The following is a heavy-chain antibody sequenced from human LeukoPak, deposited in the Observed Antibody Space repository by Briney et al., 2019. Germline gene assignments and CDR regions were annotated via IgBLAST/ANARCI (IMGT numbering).Heavy chain of an antibody. Sequence: GGSLRLSCAASGFTFSSYSMNWVRQAPGKGLEWVSYISSSSSTIYYADSVKGRFTISRDNAKNSLYLQMNSLRAEDTAVYYSARDYGDYSDYWGQGTLVTVSS. CDR1: GFTFSSYS. J-gene: IGHJ4*02. CDR2: ISSSSSTI. CDR3: ARDYGDYSDY. D-gene: IGHD4-17*01. V-gene: IGHV3-48*04.